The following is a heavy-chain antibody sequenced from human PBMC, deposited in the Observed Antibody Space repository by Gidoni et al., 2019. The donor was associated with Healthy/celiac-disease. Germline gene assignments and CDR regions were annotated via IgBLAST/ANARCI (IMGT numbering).Heavy chain of an antibody. Sequence: EVQLVESGGGLVQPGGSVKLSCAASGFTFSGSAMHWVRQASGKGLEWVGRIRSKANSYATAYAASVKGRFTISRDDSKNTAYLQMNSLKTEDTAVYYCTRVPPGTSRGAMDVWGQGTTVTVSS. D-gene: IGHD3-10*01. CDR3: TRVPPGTSRGAMDV. CDR2: IRSKANSYAT. J-gene: IGHJ6*02. V-gene: IGHV3-73*01. CDR1: GFTFSGSA.